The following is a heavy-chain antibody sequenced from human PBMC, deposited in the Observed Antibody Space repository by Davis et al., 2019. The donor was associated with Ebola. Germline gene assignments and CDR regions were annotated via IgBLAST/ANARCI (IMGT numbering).Heavy chain of an antibody. CDR1: GGSISSYY. CDR2: IYYSGST. Sequence: PSETLSLTCTVSGGSISSYYWSWIRQPPGKGLEWIGYIYYSGSTNYNPSLKSRVTISVDTSKNQFSLKLSSVTAADTAVYYCAARFRGYSSGWSSNWFDPWGQGTLVTVSS. D-gene: IGHD6-19*01. J-gene: IGHJ5*02. CDR3: AARFRGYSSGWSSNWFDP. V-gene: IGHV4-59*08.